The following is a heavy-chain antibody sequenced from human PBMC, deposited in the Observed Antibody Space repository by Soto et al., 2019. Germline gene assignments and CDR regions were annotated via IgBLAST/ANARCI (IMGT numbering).Heavy chain of an antibody. Sequence: QVQLVQSGAEVKKPGASVKVSCKASGYTFTGYYMHWVRQAPGQGLEWMGWINPNSGGTNYAQKFQGWVTMTRDMSISTAYMELSRLRSDDTAVYYCARDRGDCISTSCYPYYYGMDVWGQGTTVTVSS. CDR1: GYTFTGYY. V-gene: IGHV1-2*04. J-gene: IGHJ6*02. CDR3: ARDRGDCISTSCYPYYYGMDV. D-gene: IGHD2-2*01. CDR2: INPNSGGT.